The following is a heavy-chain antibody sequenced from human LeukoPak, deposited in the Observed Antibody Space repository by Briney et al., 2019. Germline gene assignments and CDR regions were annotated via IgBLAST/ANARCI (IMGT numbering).Heavy chain of an antibody. J-gene: IGHJ4*02. CDR1: GFTFSNYG. D-gene: IGHD3-16*02. CDR2: MRFDGSDK. V-gene: IGHV3-30*02. Sequence: AGSLRLTCAASGFTFSNYGMHWVRQAPGKGLEWVAFMRFDGSDKYYADSVKGRLTISRDNSKNTLFLQMNSLRAEDTVVYHCAEPITFGGHIAHDHWPRGTRVSVSS. CDR3: AEPITFGGHIAHDH.